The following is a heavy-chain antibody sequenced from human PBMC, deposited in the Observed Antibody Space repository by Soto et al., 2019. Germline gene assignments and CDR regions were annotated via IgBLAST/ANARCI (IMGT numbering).Heavy chain of an antibody. Sequence: GGSLRLSCAASGFTFSSYAMHWVRQAPGKGLEWVAVISYDGSNKYYADSVKGRFTISRDNSKNTLYLQMNSLRAEDTAVYYCARDGSAYYDILTGYGGPLGYYYYGMDVWGQGTTVTVSS. D-gene: IGHD3-9*01. CDR2: ISYDGSNK. CDR3: ARDGSAYYDILTGYGGPLGYYYYGMDV. CDR1: GFTFSSYA. V-gene: IGHV3-30-3*01. J-gene: IGHJ6*02.